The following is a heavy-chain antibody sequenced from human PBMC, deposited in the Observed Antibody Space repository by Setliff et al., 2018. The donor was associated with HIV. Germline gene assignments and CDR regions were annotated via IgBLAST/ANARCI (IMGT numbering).Heavy chain of an antibody. V-gene: IGHV4-59*11. D-gene: IGHD6-13*01. CDR1: SASISSRY. CDR3: ARAIAAAGIAPFDY. J-gene: IGHJ4*02. Sequence: LSLTCTVSSASISSRYWSWIRQPPGKGLEWIGYIYYSGGTNYNPSLKSRVTISVDTSKNQFSLNLSSVTAADTAVYYCARAIAAAGIAPFDYWGQGTLVTV. CDR2: IYYSGGT.